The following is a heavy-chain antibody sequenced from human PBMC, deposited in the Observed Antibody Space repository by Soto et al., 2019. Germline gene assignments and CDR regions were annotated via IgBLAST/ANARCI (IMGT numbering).Heavy chain of an antibody. Sequence: QVQLQESGPGLVKPSQTLSLTCTVSGGSISSGDYYWSWIRQPPGKGREWIGYIYYSGSTYYNPSLKSRVTMSVDTSKNQFSLKLSSVTPADTAVYYCAREGGYSYGGLFDYWGQGTLVTVSS. D-gene: IGHD5-18*01. CDR2: IYYSGST. CDR1: GGSISSGDYY. J-gene: IGHJ4*02. CDR3: AREGGYSYGGLFDY. V-gene: IGHV4-30-4*01.